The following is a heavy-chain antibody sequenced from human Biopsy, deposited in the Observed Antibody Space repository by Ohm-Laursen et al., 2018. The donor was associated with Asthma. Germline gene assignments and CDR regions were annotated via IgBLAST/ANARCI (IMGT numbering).Heavy chain of an antibody. CDR3: PKDVFPGWEVRRGPDY. Sequence: SLRLSCAASGFAVSRDHMFWVRQAPGKGLEWVAVISFDGSNKDFADSVKGRFTISRDNSKNTMYLEMNSLGAEDTAVYYCPKDVFPGWEVRRGPDYWGQGTLVTVSA. D-gene: IGHD1-26*01. CDR2: ISFDGSNK. CDR1: GFAVSRDH. J-gene: IGHJ4*02. V-gene: IGHV3-30*18.